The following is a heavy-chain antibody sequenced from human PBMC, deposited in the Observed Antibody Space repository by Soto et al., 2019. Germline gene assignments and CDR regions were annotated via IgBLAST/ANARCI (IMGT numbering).Heavy chain of an antibody. V-gene: IGHV1-8*01. Sequence: QVQLVQSGAEVKKPGASVKVSCKASGYTFTSYDINWVRQATGQGLEWMGWMNPNSGNTGYAQKFQGRVTMTRNTSISTAYLELGSLRSEDTAVYYCARSRGRVRGVIIRYFDYWGQGTLVTVSS. CDR1: GYTFTSYD. J-gene: IGHJ4*02. CDR2: MNPNSGNT. D-gene: IGHD3-10*01. CDR3: ARSRGRVRGVIIRYFDY.